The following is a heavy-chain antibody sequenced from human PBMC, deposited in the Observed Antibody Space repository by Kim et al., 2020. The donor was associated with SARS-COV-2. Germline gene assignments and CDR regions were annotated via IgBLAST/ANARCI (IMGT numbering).Heavy chain of an antibody. J-gene: IGHJ4*02. CDR3: ARDFADYEGDYFDY. Sequence: NPSLRSRVPMSVDTSNNQFSLKLSSVTAADTALYYCARDFADYEGDYFDYWGQGIVVTVYS. D-gene: IGHD4-17*01. V-gene: IGHV4-4*07.